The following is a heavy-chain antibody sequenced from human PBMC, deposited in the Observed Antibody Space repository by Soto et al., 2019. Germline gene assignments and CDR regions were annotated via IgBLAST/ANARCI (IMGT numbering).Heavy chain of an antibody. CDR1: GGSIRSSSYY. CDR3: ARLAYYYDILTHRIYYYYYMDV. V-gene: IGHV4-39*01. D-gene: IGHD3-9*01. J-gene: IGHJ6*03. CDR2: IYYSGST. Sequence: PSETLSLTCTVSGGSIRSSSYYWGWIRQPPGKGKEWIGSIYYSGSTYYNPSLKSRVTISVDPSKNQFSLKLSSVTAADSAVYYCARLAYYYDILTHRIYYYYYMDVWGKGTRVTVAS.